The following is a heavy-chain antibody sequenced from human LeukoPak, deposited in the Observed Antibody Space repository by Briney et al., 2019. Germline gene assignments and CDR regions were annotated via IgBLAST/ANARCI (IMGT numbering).Heavy chain of an antibody. J-gene: IGHJ4*02. V-gene: IGHV4-4*07. CDR2: VYTSGST. CDR1: GGSISGYY. CDR3: ASSVDSYGYDY. D-gene: IGHD5-18*01. Sequence: SETLSLTCSVSGGSISGYYWTWIRQPAGKGLEWIGRVYTSGSTHYNPSLKTRLTMSVDTSKNQFSLKLSSVTAADTAVYYCASSVDSYGYDYWGQGTLVTVSS.